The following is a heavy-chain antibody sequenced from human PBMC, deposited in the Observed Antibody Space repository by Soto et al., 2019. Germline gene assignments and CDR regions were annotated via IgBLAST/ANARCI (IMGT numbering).Heavy chain of an antibody. CDR3: AKDQFDIVVVPAAPGDGY. J-gene: IGHJ4*02. CDR2: ISGSGGST. V-gene: IGHV3-23*01. Sequence: GGSLRLSCAASGFTFSDYYMSWIRQAPGKGLEWVSYISGSGGSTYYADSVKGRFTISRDNSKNTLYLQMNSLRAEDTAVYYCAKDQFDIVVVPAAPGDGYWGQGTLVTVSS. D-gene: IGHD2-2*01. CDR1: GFTFSDYY.